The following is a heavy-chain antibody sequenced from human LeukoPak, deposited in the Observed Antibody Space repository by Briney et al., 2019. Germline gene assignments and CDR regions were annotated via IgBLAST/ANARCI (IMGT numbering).Heavy chain of an antibody. D-gene: IGHD3-3*01. CDR1: GFTFSSYW. CDR2: ISGSGGST. CDR3: ARGVLEWLYYFDY. V-gene: IGHV3-23*01. J-gene: IGHJ4*02. Sequence: GGSLRLSCAASGFTFSSYWMSWVRQAPGKGLEWVSAISGSGGSTYYADSVKGRFTISRDNSKNTLYLQMNSLRAEDTAVYYCARGVLEWLYYFDYWGQGTLVTVSS.